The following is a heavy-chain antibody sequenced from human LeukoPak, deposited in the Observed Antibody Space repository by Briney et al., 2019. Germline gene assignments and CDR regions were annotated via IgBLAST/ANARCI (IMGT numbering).Heavy chain of an antibody. CDR1: GYTFTNHS. Sequence: ASVKVSCKASGYTFTNHSINWVRQAPGQGLEYMGWIDTNTGNPTYAQAFTGRIVFSLDTSVSTAYLQIRSLKAEDTAVYFCARRSMVQHMDVWGKGTTVIVSS. D-gene: IGHD3-10*01. CDR3: ARRSMVQHMDV. J-gene: IGHJ6*03. V-gene: IGHV7-4-1*02. CDR2: IDTNTGNP.